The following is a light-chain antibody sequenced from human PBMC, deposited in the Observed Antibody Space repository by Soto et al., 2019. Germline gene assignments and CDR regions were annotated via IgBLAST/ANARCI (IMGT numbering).Light chain of an antibody. CDR1: QSVSNN. V-gene: IGKV3-15*01. CDR3: QQYNNWWT. J-gene: IGKJ1*01. CDR2: GAS. Sequence: EIVMTQSPATLSVSPGERATLSCRASQSVSNNLAWYQKKPGQAPRLLIYGASTRATGIPARFSGSGSGTEFTLTIRSLQSEDFAVYYCQQYNNWWTFGQGTKVDIK.